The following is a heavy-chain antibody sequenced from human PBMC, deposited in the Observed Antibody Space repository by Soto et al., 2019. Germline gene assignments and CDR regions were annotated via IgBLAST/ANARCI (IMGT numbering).Heavy chain of an antibody. J-gene: IGHJ6*02. CDR1: GFTFDDYA. CDR2: ISWNRGSI. V-gene: IGHV3-9*01. CDR3: AKDGGIVVAASRSPFYGMDV. D-gene: IGHD6-19*01. Sequence: EVQLVESGGGLVQPGRSLRLSCAASGFTFDDYAMHWVRQAPGKGLEWVSGISWNRGSIGYADSVKGRFTISRDNAKNSLYLRMSSLRAEDTALYYCAKDGGIVVAASRSPFYGMDVWGQGTTVTVSS.